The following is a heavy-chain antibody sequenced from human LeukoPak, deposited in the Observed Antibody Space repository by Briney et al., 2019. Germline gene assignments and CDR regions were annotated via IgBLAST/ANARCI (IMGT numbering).Heavy chain of an antibody. D-gene: IGHD3-22*01. CDR2: IYYSGST. CDR3: ARGPLHYDSSGYFPYYYYYYMDV. CDR1: GGSISSGGYY. V-gene: IGHV4-31*03. J-gene: IGHJ6*03. Sequence: SETLSLTCTVSGGSISSGGYYWSWIRQHPGKGPEWIGYIYYSGSTYYNPSLKSRVTISVDTSKNQLSLKLSSVTAADTAVYYCARGPLHYDSSGYFPYYYYYYMDVWGKGTTVTVSS.